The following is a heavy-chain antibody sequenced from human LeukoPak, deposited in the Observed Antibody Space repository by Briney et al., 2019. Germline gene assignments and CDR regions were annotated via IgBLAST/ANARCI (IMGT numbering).Heavy chain of an antibody. D-gene: IGHD5-24*01. CDR2: ISAYNGNT. V-gene: IGHV1-18*01. CDR3: ARDNGYTLGDAFDI. Sequence: ASVKVSCKASGYTFTSYGISWVRQAPGQGLEWMGWISAYNGNTNYAQKLQGRVTMTTDTSTSTAYMELSRLRSDDTAVYYCARDNGYTLGDAFDIWGQGTMVTVSS. CDR1: GYTFTSYG. J-gene: IGHJ3*02.